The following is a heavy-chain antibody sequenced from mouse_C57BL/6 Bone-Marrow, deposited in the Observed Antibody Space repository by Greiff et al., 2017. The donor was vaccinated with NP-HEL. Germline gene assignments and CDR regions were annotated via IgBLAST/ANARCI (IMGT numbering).Heavy chain of an antibody. D-gene: IGHD1-1*01. CDR1: GYTFTSYW. V-gene: IGHV1-64*01. CDR3: ARPPYYYGSSYGFAY. CDR2: IHPNSGST. Sequence: VQLQQPGAELVKPGASVKLSCKASGYTFTSYWMHWVKQRPGQGLEWIGMIHPNSGSTNYNEKFKSKATLTVDKSSSTAYMQLSSLTSEDSAVYYCARPPYYYGSSYGFAYWGQGTLVTVSA. J-gene: IGHJ3*01.